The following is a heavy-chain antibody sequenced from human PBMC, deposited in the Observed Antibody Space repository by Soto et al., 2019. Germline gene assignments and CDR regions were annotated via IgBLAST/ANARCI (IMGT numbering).Heavy chain of an antibody. D-gene: IGHD3-3*01. V-gene: IGHV2-5*02. CDR3: AHRLTLSGYDGCDV. CDR2: IYWDDDR. J-gene: IGHJ3*01. Sequence: QITLKESGRTLVEPTPSLTLTCTFSGFSLYTSTVGVGWVRQPRGKALEWLALIYWDDDRRYSPSLNNRVTSSKDASKNKVGPTVNKLDPVDAGTYYCAHRLTLSGYDGCDVWGQGRLVTVSS. CDR1: GFSLYTSTVG.